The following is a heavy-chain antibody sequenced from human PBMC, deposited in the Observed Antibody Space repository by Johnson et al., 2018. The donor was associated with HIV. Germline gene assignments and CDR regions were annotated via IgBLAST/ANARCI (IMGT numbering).Heavy chain of an antibody. CDR2: IGTAGDT. J-gene: IGHJ3*02. CDR1: GFTFSSYA. D-gene: IGHD3-22*01. CDR3: ARGMSSGPWAGGDAFDI. Sequence: MLLVESGGGVVQPGRSLRLSCAASGFTFSSYAMHWVRQATGKGLELVSAIGTAGDTYYPGSVKGRFTISRENAKNSLYLQMNSLSAEDTAVYYCARGMSSGPWAGGDAFDIWGQGTMVTVSS. V-gene: IGHV3-13*01.